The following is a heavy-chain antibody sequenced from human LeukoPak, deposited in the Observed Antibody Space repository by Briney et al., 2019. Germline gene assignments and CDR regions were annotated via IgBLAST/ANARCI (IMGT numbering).Heavy chain of an antibody. D-gene: IGHD3-22*01. V-gene: IGHV3-21*01. CDR3: VRLRRNNDRSGYYYYYDY. CDR2: ISVSSNYR. Sequence: PGGSLRLSCAASGYTFSNFSVNWVRQAPGKGLEWVSSISVSSNYRYYADSVRGRFTISRDDAKDSLFLQMNSLRAEDTAVYFCVRLRRNNDRSGYYYYYDYWGKGTLVTVSS. CDR1: GYTFSNFS. J-gene: IGHJ4*02.